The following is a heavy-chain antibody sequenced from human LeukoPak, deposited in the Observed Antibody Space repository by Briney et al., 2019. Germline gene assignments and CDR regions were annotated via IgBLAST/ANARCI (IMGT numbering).Heavy chain of an antibody. V-gene: IGHV3-15*01. J-gene: IGHJ4*02. CDR3: TPVGN. CDR1: GFTISDAW. Sequence: PGGSLRLSCAASGFTISDAWMSWVRQAPGKGLEWVGRIKSIRDGGTPDHTAHVKGRFTISSDDSKNTLYRQMNSLETCGTSLYYCTPVGNWGQGTLVTVSS. CDR2: IKSIRDGGTP.